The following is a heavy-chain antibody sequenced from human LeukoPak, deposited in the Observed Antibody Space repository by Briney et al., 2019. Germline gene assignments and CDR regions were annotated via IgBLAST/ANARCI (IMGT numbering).Heavy chain of an antibody. D-gene: IGHD5-12*01. V-gene: IGHV4-39*07. CDR2: IYYSGST. CDR1: GGSISSSSYY. CDR3: ARDRIVATTAMDV. J-gene: IGHJ6*03. Sequence: SETLSLTCTVSGGSISSSSYYWGWIRQPPGEGLEWIGSIYYSGSTYYNPSLKSRVTISVDTSKNQFSLKLSSVTAADTAVYYCARDRIVATTAMDVWGKGTTVTVSS.